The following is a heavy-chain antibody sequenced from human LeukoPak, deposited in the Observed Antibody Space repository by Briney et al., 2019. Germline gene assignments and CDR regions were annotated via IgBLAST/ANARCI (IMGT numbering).Heavy chain of an antibody. J-gene: IGHJ6*04. V-gene: IGHV3-23*01. Sequence: GGSLRLSCAASGFTFSTYAMTWVRQAPGKGLEWVSAISGSGGSTYYADSVKGRFTISRDNSKNTLYLQMNSLRAEDTAVYYCAKEIYGSGSDNYYYYYGMDVWGKGTTVTVSS. CDR3: AKEIYGSGSDNYYYYYGMDV. D-gene: IGHD3-10*01. CDR1: GFTFSTYA. CDR2: ISGSGGST.